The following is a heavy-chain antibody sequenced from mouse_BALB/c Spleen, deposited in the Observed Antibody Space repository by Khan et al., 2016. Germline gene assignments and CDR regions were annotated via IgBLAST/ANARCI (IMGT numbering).Heavy chain of an antibody. J-gene: IGHJ2*01. CDR1: GYTFRSYW. CDR2: ILPGSGST. CDR3: ARTDRRGYFDY. Sequence: QVRLQQSGAELMKPGASVKISCKATGYTFRSYWIEWVKQRPGHGLEWIVEILPGSGSTTYNEKFRGKATFTAVTSSNTAYMQLSSLTSEDSAVHYCARTDRRGYFDYWSQGTTLTVSS. V-gene: IGHV1-9*01.